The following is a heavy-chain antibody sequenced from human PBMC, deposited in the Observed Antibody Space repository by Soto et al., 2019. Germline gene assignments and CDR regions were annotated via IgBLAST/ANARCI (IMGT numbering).Heavy chain of an antibody. CDR2: IYYSGST. J-gene: IGHJ4*02. CDR1: GGSFSSGGYY. D-gene: IGHD2-8*02. Sequence: SETLSLTCTVSGGSFSSGGYYWSWIRQLPGKGLEWIGYIYYSGSTYYNPSLKSRFTISLDTSKNQFSLKLSSVTAADTAVYYYARATSFSGHHGYWGQGTLVTVSS. V-gene: IGHV4-31*03. CDR3: ARATSFSGHHGY.